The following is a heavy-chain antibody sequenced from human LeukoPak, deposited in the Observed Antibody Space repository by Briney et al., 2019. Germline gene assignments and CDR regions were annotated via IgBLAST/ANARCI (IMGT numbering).Heavy chain of an antibody. V-gene: IGHV1-18*01. CDR3: ARDIVVVPATYYYYGMDV. J-gene: IGHJ6*02. CDR2: ISAYNGNT. D-gene: IGHD2-2*01. CDR1: GYTFTSYG. Sequence: ASVKVSCKASGYTFTSYGISWVRQAPGQGLEWMGWISAYNGNTNYARKLQGRVTMTTDTSTSTAYMELRSLRSDDTAVYYCARDIVVVPATYYYYGMDVWGQGTTVTVS.